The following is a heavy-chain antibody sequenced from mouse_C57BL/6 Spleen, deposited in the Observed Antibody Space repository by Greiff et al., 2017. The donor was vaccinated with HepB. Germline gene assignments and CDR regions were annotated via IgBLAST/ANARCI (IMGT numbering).Heavy chain of an antibody. Sequence: QVQLKQPGAELVMPGASVKLSCKASGFTFTSYWMHWVKQRPGQGLEWIGEIDPSDSYTNYNQKFKGKSTLTVDKSSSTAYMQLSSLTSEDSAVYYCARSDYSTPDYWGQGTTLTVSS. CDR3: ARSDYSTPDY. J-gene: IGHJ2*01. V-gene: IGHV1-69*01. CDR1: GFTFTSYW. CDR2: IDPSDSYT. D-gene: IGHD2-5*01.